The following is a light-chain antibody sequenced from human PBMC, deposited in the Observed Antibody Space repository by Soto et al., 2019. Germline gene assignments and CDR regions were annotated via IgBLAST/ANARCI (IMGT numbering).Light chain of an antibody. CDR2: KAS. CDR3: QQYRTYTM. J-gene: IGKJ1*01. Sequence: DIQMTQSPSTLAASIGDRVTITCRASQSISNWLAWYQQKPGKAPKLLIYKASSLASGVPSRFSGSGSATDFTLTITSLQPDDFATYYCQQYRTYTMFGQGTKV. CDR1: QSISNW. V-gene: IGKV1-5*03.